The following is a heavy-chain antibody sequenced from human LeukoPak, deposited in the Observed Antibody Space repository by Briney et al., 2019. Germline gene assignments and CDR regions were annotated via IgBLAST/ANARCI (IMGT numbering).Heavy chain of an antibody. CDR1: GLTFSDYY. J-gene: IGHJ6*02. Sequence: GGSLRLPCAASGLTFSDYYMSWIRQAPGKGLEWISYIHSGGSPIYYADSVRGRFTISRDNANNSLFLQMNSLRAEDTAVYYCARWLTRGGMDVWGQGTTVSVSS. D-gene: IGHD3-9*01. V-gene: IGHV3-11*01. CDR2: IHSGGSPI. CDR3: ARWLTRGGMDV.